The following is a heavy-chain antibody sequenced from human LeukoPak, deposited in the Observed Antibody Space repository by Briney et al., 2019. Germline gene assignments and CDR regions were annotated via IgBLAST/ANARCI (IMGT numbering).Heavy chain of an antibody. D-gene: IGHD2-2*01. CDR1: GGSFSGYY. V-gene: IGHV4-34*01. Sequence: SETLSLTCAVYGGSFSGYYWSWIRQPPGKGLEWIGEINHSGSTNYNPSLKSRVTISVDTSQNQFSLQLSSVTAEDTAVYYCARGHSSVVVPAGLPWRVYFVYCGAGALVTVS. CDR3: ARGHSSVVVPAGLPWRVYFVY. J-gene: IGHJ4*01. CDR2: INHSGST.